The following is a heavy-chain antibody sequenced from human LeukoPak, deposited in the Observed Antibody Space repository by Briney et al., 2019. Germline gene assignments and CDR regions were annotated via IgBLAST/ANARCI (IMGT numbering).Heavy chain of an antibody. V-gene: IGHV3-21*01. CDR3: AGIGSWGHDY. Sequence: SGGSLRLSCAASGFTFSSYSMNWVRQAPGKGLEWVSSISSSSSYIYYADSVKGRFTISRDSAKNSLYLQMNSLRAEDTAVYYCAGIGSWGHDYWGQGTLVTVSS. CDR2: ISSSSSYI. J-gene: IGHJ4*02. CDR1: GFTFSSYS. D-gene: IGHD1-26*01.